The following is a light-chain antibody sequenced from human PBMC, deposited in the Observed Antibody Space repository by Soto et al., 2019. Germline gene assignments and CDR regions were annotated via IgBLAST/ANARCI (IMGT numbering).Light chain of an antibody. J-gene: IGLJ3*02. CDR1: TLGDRY. Sequence: SYELTQPPSVSVSPGQTASITCSGDTLGDRYVCWYQQKPGQSPMLVIYENNKRPSGIPTRFSGSNFGNTATLTISGTQAMDEADYYCHAWDSSTGVFGGGTQLTVL. V-gene: IGLV3-1*01. CDR3: HAWDSSTGV. CDR2: ENN.